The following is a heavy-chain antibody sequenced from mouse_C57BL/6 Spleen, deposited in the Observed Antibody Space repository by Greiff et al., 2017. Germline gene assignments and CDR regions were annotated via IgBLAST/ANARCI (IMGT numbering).Heavy chain of an antibody. V-gene: IGHV10-3*01. CDR1: GFTFNTYA. J-gene: IGHJ4*01. CDR3: VGTGGDGAMDY. D-gene: IGHD2-3*01. Sequence: EVQLVESGGGLVQPKGSLKLSCAASGFTFNTYAMHWVRQAPGKGLEWVARIRCKSSNYATYYADSVKDRFTISRDDSQSMLYLQMNNLKAEDTAMYYCVGTGGDGAMDYWGQGTSVTVSS. CDR2: IRCKSSNYAT.